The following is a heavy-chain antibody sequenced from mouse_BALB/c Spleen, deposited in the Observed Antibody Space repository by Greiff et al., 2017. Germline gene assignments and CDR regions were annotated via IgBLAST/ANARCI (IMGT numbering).Heavy chain of an antibody. V-gene: IGHV1S56*01. D-gene: IGHD1-2*01. Sequence: VKLVESGPELVKPGASVRISCKASGYTFTSYYIHWVKQRPGQGLEWIGWIYPGNVNTKYNEKFKGKATLTADKSSSTAYMQLSSLTSEDSAVYFCARGHYYGPLDYWGQGTTLTVSS. J-gene: IGHJ2*01. CDR1: GYTFTSYY. CDR3: ARGHYYGPLDY. CDR2: IYPGNVNT.